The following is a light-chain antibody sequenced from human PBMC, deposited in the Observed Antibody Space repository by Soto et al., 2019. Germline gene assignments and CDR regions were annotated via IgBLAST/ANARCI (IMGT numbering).Light chain of an antibody. CDR1: QSVSSN. CDR2: GAS. J-gene: IGKJ4*01. V-gene: IGKV3-15*01. CDR3: QQYNNWPPLT. Sequence: EIVVTQSPATLSVSPGERATLSCRTSQSVSSNLAWYQQKPGQAPRLLIYGASTRATGIPARFSGSGSGTEFTLIISSLQSEDFAVYYCQQYNNWPPLTFGGGTKVEIK.